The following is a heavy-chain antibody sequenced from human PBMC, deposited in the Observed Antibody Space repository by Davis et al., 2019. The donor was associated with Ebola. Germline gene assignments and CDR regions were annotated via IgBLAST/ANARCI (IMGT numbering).Heavy chain of an antibody. D-gene: IGHD6-6*01. CDR3: SGAAPGAFDI. J-gene: IGHJ3*02. Sequence: PGGSLRLSCAASGFTFSGSAMHWVRQASGKGLEWVGRIRSKANSYATAYAASVKGRFTISRDDSKNTAYLQMYSLKTEDTAVHYCSGAAPGAFDIWGQGTMVTVSS. V-gene: IGHV3-73*01. CDR1: GFTFSGSA. CDR2: IRSKANSYAT.